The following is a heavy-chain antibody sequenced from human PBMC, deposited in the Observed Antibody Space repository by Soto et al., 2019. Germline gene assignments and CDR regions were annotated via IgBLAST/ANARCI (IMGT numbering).Heavy chain of an antibody. CDR3: AKEFSSSWSMANSIDWFDP. CDR2: ISGSGGST. J-gene: IGHJ5*02. V-gene: IGHV3-23*01. CDR1: GFTFSSYA. D-gene: IGHD6-13*01. Sequence: PGGSLRLSCAASGFTFSSYAMSWVRQAPGKGLEWVSAISGSGGSTYYADSVKGRFTISRDNSKNTLYLQMNSLRAEDTAVYYYAKEFSSSWSMANSIDWFDPWGQGTLVTVSS.